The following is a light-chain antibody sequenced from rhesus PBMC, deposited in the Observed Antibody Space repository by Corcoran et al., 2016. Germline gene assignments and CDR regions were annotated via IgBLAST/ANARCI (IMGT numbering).Light chain of an antibody. CDR2: YTN. CDR1: PGISSY. CDR3: QQYNSLPFT. V-gene: IGKV1-32*01. J-gene: IGKJ3*01. Sequence: DIQMTQSPSSLSASVGDRVTITCRASPGISSYLNWYQQKPGKAQKLLNYYTNRLESGVPSRFRASGSGTEFTLIISSLQPEDFATYYCQQYNSLPFTFGPGTKLDIK.